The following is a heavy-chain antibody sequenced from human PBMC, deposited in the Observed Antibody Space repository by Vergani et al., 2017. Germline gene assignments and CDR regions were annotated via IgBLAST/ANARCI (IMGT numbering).Heavy chain of an antibody. J-gene: IGHJ3*01. V-gene: IGHV4-61*02. D-gene: IGHD2-2*01. Sequence: QVQLQESGPGLVKPSQTLSLTCTVSGGSISSGSYYWSWIRQPAGKGLEWIGRIYPSGSTNYNPSLKSRVTISVDTSKNHFSLKLSSVTAADTAVYYCAREEGVPAAILGAFDVWGQGTMVTVSS. CDR2: IYPSGST. CDR1: GGSISSGSYY. CDR3: AREEGVPAAILGAFDV.